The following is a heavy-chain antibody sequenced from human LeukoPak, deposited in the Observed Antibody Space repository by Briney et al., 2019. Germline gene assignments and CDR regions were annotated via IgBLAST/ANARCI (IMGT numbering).Heavy chain of an antibody. CDR3: ASRGVVITTYVD. J-gene: IGHJ4*02. CDR2: IYYSGST. V-gene: IGHV4-39*07. CDR1: GGSISSTSYY. Sequence: SETLSLTCTVSGGSISSTSYYWGWLRQPPGKGPVWIGSIYYSGSTYYNPSLERRATITVDTSNYLFSLTRRPVTAADTVAYYCASRGVVITTYVDWGRGTVVTVSS. D-gene: IGHD3-22*01.